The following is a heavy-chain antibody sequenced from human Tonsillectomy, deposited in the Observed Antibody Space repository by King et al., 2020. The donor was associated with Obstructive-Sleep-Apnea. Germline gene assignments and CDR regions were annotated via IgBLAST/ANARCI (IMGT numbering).Heavy chain of an antibody. CDR2: IIPIFGTA. J-gene: IGHJ3*02. Sequence: QLVQSGAEVKKPGSSVKVSCKASGGTFSSYAISWVRQAPGQGLEWMGGIIPIFGTATYAQKFQGRVTITADESTSTAYMELSSLRSEDTAVYYCARDEGGKRGVPDAFDIWGQGTMVTVSS. CDR3: ARDEGGKRGVPDAFDI. D-gene: IGHD1-26*01. V-gene: IGHV1-69*01. CDR1: GGTFSSYA.